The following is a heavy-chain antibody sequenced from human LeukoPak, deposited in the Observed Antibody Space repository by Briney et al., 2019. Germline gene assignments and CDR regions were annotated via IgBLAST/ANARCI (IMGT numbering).Heavy chain of an antibody. Sequence: TSETLSLTCTVSGGSISSYYWSWIRQPPGKGLEWIGYIYYSGSTNYNPSLKSRVTISVDTSKNQFSLKLRSVTAADTAVYYCARERVAYSSGWYYFDYWGQGTLVTVSS. J-gene: IGHJ4*02. CDR2: IYYSGST. CDR1: GGSISSYY. D-gene: IGHD6-19*01. CDR3: ARERVAYSSGWYYFDY. V-gene: IGHV4-59*01.